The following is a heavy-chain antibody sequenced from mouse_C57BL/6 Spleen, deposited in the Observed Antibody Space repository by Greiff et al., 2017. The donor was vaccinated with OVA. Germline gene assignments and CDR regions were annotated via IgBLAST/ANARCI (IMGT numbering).Heavy chain of an antibody. Sequence: EAGGGLVQPKGSLKLSCAVFGFSFNTYAMNWVRQASGKGLEWVARIRSKSNNYATYYVDTEKDRFTISRDNSESMLYLQMNNMKTEDTAMYYCVRRDGYYPMDYWGQGTSVTVST. D-gene: IGHD2-3*01. CDR3: VRRDGYYPMDY. CDR1: GFSFNTYA. V-gene: IGHV10-1*01. J-gene: IGHJ4*01. CDR2: IRSKSNNYAT.